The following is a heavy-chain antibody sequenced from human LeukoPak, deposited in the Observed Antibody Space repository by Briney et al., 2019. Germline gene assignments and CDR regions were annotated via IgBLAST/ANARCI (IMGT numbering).Heavy chain of an antibody. V-gene: IGHV4-59*12. D-gene: IGHD2-15*01. J-gene: IGHJ6*03. Sequence: SETLSLTCTVSGGSISSYYWSWIRQPPGKGLEWIGYIYYSGSTNYNPSLKSRVTISVDTSKNQFSLKLSSVTAADAAVYYCARESLGYCSGGSCQGGHYYYYYMDVWGKGTTVTISS. CDR2: IYYSGST. CDR3: ARESLGYCSGGSCQGGHYYYYYMDV. CDR1: GGSISSYY.